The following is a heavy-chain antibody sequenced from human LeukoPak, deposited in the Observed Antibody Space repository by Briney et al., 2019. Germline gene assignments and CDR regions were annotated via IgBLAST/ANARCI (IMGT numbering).Heavy chain of an antibody. D-gene: IGHD3-10*01. CDR2: INPIFGTA. Sequence: ASVKVSCKASGGTFSSYAISWVRQAPGQGLEWMGGINPIFGTANYAQKFQGRVTITADESTSTAYMELSSLRSEDTAVYYCARTWFGELLVSNWFDPWGQGTLVTVSS. J-gene: IGHJ5*02. CDR1: GGTFSSYA. V-gene: IGHV1-69*01. CDR3: ARTWFGELLVSNWFDP.